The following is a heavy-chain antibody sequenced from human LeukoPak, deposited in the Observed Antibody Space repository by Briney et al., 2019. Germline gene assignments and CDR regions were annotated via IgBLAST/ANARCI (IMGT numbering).Heavy chain of an antibody. D-gene: IGHD3-16*01. CDR3: AKGDYFDY. Sequence: PGGSLRPSCAASGLTFSTSWMSWVRQAPGKGLEWVANIKEDGSEKWYMDSVKGRFTISRDNAKNSLYLQMNSLRAEDTAVFYCAKGDYFDYWGQGTLVTVSS. CDR1: GLTFSTSW. CDR2: IKEDGSEK. J-gene: IGHJ4*02. V-gene: IGHV3-7*01.